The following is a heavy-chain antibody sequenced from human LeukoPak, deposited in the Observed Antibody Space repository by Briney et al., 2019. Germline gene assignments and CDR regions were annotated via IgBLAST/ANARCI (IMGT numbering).Heavy chain of an antibody. CDR2: IYYSGST. CDR3: VRGRYYHDSTGFLY. J-gene: IGHJ4*02. CDR1: GDSISNYY. Sequence: SETLSLTCTVSGDSISNYYGSWIRQPPGKGLEWIGHIYYSGSTNYNPSPKSRATISVDTSKNQFPLRLSSVTAADTAVYYCVRGRYYHDSTGFLYWGQGTLVTVSS. V-gene: IGHV4-59*08. D-gene: IGHD3-22*01.